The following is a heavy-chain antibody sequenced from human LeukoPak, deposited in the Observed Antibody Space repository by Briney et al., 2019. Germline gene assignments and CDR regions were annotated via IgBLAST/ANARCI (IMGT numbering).Heavy chain of an antibody. V-gene: IGHV3-23*01. CDR2: ISDRGGST. D-gene: IGHD5-24*01. CDR1: GFTFSTYA. J-gene: IGHJ4*02. CDR3: AKRGMTTIKEGLDC. Sequence: GGSLRLSCAASGFTFSTYAMSWVRQAPGKGLEWVSAISDRGGSTYYADSVKGRFTISRDNSKTTLYLQMNSLRADDTAVYYCAKRGMTTIKEGLDCWGQGTLVTVSS.